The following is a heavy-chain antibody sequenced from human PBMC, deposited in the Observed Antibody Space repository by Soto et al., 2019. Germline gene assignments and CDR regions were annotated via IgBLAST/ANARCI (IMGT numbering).Heavy chain of an antibody. CDR3: ARLHYGSDSHYIAVYWFDP. D-gene: IGHD3-10*01. J-gene: IGHJ5*02. V-gene: IGHV4-39*01. CDR2: IHYSGST. CDR1: GGSIISTISY. Sequence: NPSETLSLTCTVSGGSIISTISYWGWIRQPPGKGLEWIGSIHYSGSTYYNPSLKSRVTISVDTSKNQFSLKLSSVTAADTAVYYCARLHYGSDSHYIAVYWFDPWGQGTLVTVSS.